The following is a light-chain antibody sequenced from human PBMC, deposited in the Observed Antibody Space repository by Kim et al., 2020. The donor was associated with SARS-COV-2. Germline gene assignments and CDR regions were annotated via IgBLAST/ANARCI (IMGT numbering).Light chain of an antibody. CDR1: QSLLYDSNNKNF. V-gene: IGKV4-1*01. CDR3: QQYFSTLPYT. Sequence: TVMTQSPDSLAVSLGERATINCKSSQSLLYDSNNKNFLAWYQQKPGQPPKLLIYWASTRESGVPDRFSGSGSGTDFTLSISSVQAEDVAVYFCQQYFSTLPYTFGQGTKLDI. CDR2: WAS. J-gene: IGKJ2*01.